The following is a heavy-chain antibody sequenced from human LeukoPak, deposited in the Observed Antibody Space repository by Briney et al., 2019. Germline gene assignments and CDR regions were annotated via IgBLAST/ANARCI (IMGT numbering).Heavy chain of an antibody. V-gene: IGHV3-11*03. CDR3: ARQNYYATSGYFDF. D-gene: IGHD3-22*01. J-gene: IGHJ5*01. CDR2: ISSSSAYT. CDR1: GFTFSSYE. Sequence: GGSLRLSCAASGFTFSSYEMNWIRQAPGKGLERVSYISSSSAYTNYADSVKGRFAISRDNAKKSLYLQMNSLRAEDTAVYYCARQNYYATSGYFDFWGQGTLVTVSS.